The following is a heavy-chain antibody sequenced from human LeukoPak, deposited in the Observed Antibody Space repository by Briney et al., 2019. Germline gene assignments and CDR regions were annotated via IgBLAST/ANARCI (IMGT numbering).Heavy chain of an antibody. D-gene: IGHD3-10*01. CDR1: GGTFSDYA. Sequence: GSSVKVSCKASGGTFSDYALNWVRQAPGQGLEWMGIINPSGGSTSYAQKFQGRVTMTTDTSTSTSYMELRSLTSNDTAVYFCARGSADGFDIWGQGTMVIVSS. V-gene: IGHV1-46*01. CDR2: INPSGGST. J-gene: IGHJ3*02. CDR3: ARGSADGFDI.